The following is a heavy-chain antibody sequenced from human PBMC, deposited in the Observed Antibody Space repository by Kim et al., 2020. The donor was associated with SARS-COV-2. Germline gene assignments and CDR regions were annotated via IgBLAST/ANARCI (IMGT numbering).Heavy chain of an antibody. J-gene: IGHJ4*02. V-gene: IGHV4-34*01. D-gene: IGHD6-13*01. CDR2: T. CDR3: AGGRASAGADY. Sequence: TNYNPSLKRRVTISVDTSKNQFSLKLSSVTAADTAVYYCAGGRASAGADYWGQGTLVTVSS.